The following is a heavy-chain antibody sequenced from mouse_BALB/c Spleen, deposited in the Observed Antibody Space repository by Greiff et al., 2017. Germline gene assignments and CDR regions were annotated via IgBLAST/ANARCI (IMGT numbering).Heavy chain of an antibody. D-gene: IGHD2-3*01. Sequence: VQLQQSGPELVKPGASVKISCKASGYTFTDYNMHWVKQSHGKSLEWIGYIYPYNGGTGYNQKFKSKATLTVDNSSSTAYMELRSLTSEDSAVYYCASGWPYAMDYWGQGTSVTVSS. J-gene: IGHJ4*01. CDR1: GYTFTDYN. CDR3: ASGWPYAMDY. V-gene: IGHV1S29*02. CDR2: IYPYNGGT.